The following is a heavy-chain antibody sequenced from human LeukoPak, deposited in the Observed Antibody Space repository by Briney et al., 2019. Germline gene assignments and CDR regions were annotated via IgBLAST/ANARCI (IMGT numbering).Heavy chain of an antibody. CDR3: ARDRPYSGSYYDY. Sequence: SETLSLTCTVSGGSISTTNYYWGRIRQSPGKGLEWFGCVYYSGSTYYNPSLKSRVTMSVDTSKNQFSLNLSSVTAADTAVYFCARDRPYSGSYYDYWGQGKRVTVSS. J-gene: IGHJ4*02. CDR2: VYYSGST. V-gene: IGHV4-39*07. D-gene: IGHD1-26*01. CDR1: GGSISTTNYY.